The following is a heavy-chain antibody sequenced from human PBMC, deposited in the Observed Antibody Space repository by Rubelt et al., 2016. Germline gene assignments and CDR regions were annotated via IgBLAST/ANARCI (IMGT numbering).Heavy chain of an antibody. CDR3: ARPTTSSPPDKNFVD. Sequence: VQLVESGGGVVQPGRSLRLSCADSGFTFSSYAMHWVRQVPGKGLEWVGSISTETDGGTTDYADSVQGRFTLSSDNSMHTLYLHMNSLRAEDTAIYYCARPTTSSPPDKNFVDWGQGTLVTVSS. CDR2: STETDGGTT. D-gene: IGHD6-6*01. CDR1: GFTFSSYA. V-gene: IGHV3-30*04. J-gene: IGHJ4*02.